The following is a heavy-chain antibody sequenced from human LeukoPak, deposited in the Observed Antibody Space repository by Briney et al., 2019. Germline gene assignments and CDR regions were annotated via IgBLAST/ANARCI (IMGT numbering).Heavy chain of an antibody. CDR1: GFTFSSYA. J-gene: IGHJ6*03. V-gene: IGHV3-23*01. D-gene: IGHD2-15*01. CDR2: ISGSGGST. Sequence: GGSLRLSCAASGFTFSSYAMSWVRQAPGKGLEWVSAISGSGGSTYYADSVKGRFTISRDNSKNTLYLQMNSLRAEDTAVYYCAKGPLGYCSGGSCYKASYYYYYYMDVWGKGTTVTISS. CDR3: AKGPLGYCSGGSCYKASYYYYYYMDV.